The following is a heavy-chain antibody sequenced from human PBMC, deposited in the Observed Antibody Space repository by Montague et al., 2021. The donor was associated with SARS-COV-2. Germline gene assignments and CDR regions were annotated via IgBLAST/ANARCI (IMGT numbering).Heavy chain of an antibody. J-gene: IGHJ4*02. CDR3: ARVFPSWLPFDPYFDY. V-gene: IGHV4-59*01. D-gene: IGHD5-24*01. Sequence: SETLSLTCTVSGGSISSYYWSWIRQPPGKGLEWIGDIYYSGSTNYNPSLKSRVTISVDTSKNQFSLKLSSVTAADTAVYYCARVFPSWLPFDPYFDYWGQGTLVTVSS. CDR2: IYYSGST. CDR1: GGSISSYY.